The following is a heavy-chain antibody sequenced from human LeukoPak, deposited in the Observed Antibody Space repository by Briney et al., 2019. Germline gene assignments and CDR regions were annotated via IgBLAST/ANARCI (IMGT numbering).Heavy chain of an antibody. CDR3: ARGYNMITFGGVIVNDMDV. J-gene: IGHJ6*03. CDR1: GFTFSGSA. Sequence: PGGSLRLSCTASGFTFSGSAMHWVRQASGKGLEWVGRIRTKANNYATVYAASVKGRFTISRDDSKNSLYLQMNSLKTEDTAVYYCARGYNMITFGGVIVNDMDVWGKGTTVTVSS. V-gene: IGHV3-73*01. D-gene: IGHD3-16*02. CDR2: IRTKANNYAT.